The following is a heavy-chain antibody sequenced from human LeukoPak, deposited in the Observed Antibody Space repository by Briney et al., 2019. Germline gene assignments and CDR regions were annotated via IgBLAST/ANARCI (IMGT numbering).Heavy chain of an antibody. Sequence: GGSLRLSCTASGFTFGDYAMSWFRQASGKGLEWVGRIRSKANSYATGYAVSVKGRFTISRDDSKNTAYLQMNSLKTEDTAVYYCMVYDTSGYYYEIFDYWGQGTLVTVSS. CDR1: GFTFGDYA. CDR3: MVYDTSGYYYEIFDY. D-gene: IGHD3-22*01. J-gene: IGHJ4*02. CDR2: IRSKANSYAT. V-gene: IGHV3-73*01.